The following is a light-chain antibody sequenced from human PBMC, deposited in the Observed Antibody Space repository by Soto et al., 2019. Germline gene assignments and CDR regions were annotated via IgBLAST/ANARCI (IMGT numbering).Light chain of an antibody. J-gene: IGKJ1*01. CDR3: QQYGSSPWT. V-gene: IGKV3-20*01. CDR2: GAS. Sequence: EIVLTQSPGTLSLSPGERATLSCRASQSVSSSYLAWYQQKPGQAPRPLIYGASSKAIGIPDRFSGSGSGTDFTLTISRVEPEDFAVYYCQQYGSSPWTFGQGTKVDI. CDR1: QSVSSSY.